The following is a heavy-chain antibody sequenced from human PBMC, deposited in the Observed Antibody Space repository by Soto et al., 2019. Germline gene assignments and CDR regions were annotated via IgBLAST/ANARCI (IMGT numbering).Heavy chain of an antibody. CDR1: GFTFSSYS. V-gene: IGHV3-48*02. Sequence: EVQLVESGGGLVQPGGSLRLSCAASGFTFSSYSMNWVRQAPGKGLEWVSYISSSSSTIYYADSVKGRFTISRDNAKNSLYLQMNSLRDEDTAVYYCAREGVVGATTFYYFDYWGQGTLVTVSS. J-gene: IGHJ4*02. CDR2: ISSSSSTI. D-gene: IGHD1-26*01. CDR3: AREGVVGATTFYYFDY.